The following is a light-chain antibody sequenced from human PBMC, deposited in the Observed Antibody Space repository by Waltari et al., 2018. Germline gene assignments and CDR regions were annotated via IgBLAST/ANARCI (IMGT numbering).Light chain of an antibody. CDR2: GAS. J-gene: IGKJ1*01. Sequence: EIVLTQSPGTLSLSPGERATLSSRASQFVPNNYLAWYQQKPGQAPRLLLYGASSRTTGVPARFSGSGSGTDFTLTITRLEPEDFAVYSCQQDGSSPWTFGQGTKVEIK. CDR3: QQDGSSPWT. CDR1: QFVPNNY. V-gene: IGKV3-20*01.